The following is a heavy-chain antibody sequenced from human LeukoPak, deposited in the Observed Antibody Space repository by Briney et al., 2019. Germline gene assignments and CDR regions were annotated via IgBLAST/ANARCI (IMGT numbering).Heavy chain of an antibody. CDR1: GYTFSYYY. J-gene: IGHJ4*02. D-gene: IGHD4-11*01. Sequence: ASVKVSCKTSGYTFSYYYIHWVRQAPGQGLEWMGWINPNSGKTKSAQKFQGRVTMTGDTSISTAYMELRRVTSDDTAVYYCARDRDYSNTERGFDYWGQGTLVTVSS. CDR2: INPNSGKT. V-gene: IGHV1-2*02. CDR3: ARDRDYSNTERGFDY.